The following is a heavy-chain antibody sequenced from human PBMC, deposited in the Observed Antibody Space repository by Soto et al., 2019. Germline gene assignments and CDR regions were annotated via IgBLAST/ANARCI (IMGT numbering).Heavy chain of an antibody. CDR3: AREIAVAGRGYYYYYGMDV. V-gene: IGHV1-69*06. CDR1: GGTFSSYA. CDR2: IIPIFGTA. Sequence: SVKVSCKASGGTFSSYAISWVRQAPGQGLEWMGGIIPIFGTANYAQKFQGRVTITADKSTSTAYMELSSLRSEDTAVYYCAREIAVAGRGYYYYYGMDVWGQGTTVTVSS. J-gene: IGHJ6*02. D-gene: IGHD6-19*01.